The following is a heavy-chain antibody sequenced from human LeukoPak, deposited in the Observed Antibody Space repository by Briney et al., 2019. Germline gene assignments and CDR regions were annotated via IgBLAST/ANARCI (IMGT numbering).Heavy chain of an antibody. J-gene: IGHJ6*03. CDR3: AKDGVILAPGIYWYMDV. V-gene: IGHV3-30*02. CDR1: TFTFSDYG. Sequence: GGSLRLSCVGSTFTFSDYGMHWVRQAPGKGLEWVAFIRYDGKKTYYAGSAKGRFTISRDNSKNTLYLEMNSLRAEDTAVFYCAKDGVILAPGIYWYMDVWGRGTTVTVSS. D-gene: IGHD3-16*02. CDR2: IRYDGKKT.